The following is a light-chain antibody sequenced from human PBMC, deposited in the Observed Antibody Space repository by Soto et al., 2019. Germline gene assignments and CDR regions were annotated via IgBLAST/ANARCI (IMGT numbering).Light chain of an antibody. Sequence: EIVLTQSPGTLSLSPGERATLSCRASQSISSTYLTWYHQKPGQATRLLIYDASRRATGIPDRFSGSGSGTDFSLTISRLEPEDFAVYYCQHYDSARWTFGLGTKVDIK. CDR2: DAS. CDR1: QSISSTY. J-gene: IGKJ1*01. V-gene: IGKV3-20*01. CDR3: QHYDSARWT.